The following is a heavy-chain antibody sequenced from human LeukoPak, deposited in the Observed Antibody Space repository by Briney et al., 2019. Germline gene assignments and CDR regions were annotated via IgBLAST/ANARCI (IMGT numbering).Heavy chain of an antibody. D-gene: IGHD5-24*01. Sequence: PSETLSLTCTVSGDSISSYYWSWIRQPPGKGLEWIGQIYYSGSTYYNPSLKSRVTISVDTSKNQFSLKLNSVTAADTAVYYCASNYLRWGQGTLVTVSS. CDR1: GDSISSYY. CDR3: ASNYLR. V-gene: IGHV4-59*12. CDR2: IYYSGST. J-gene: IGHJ4*02.